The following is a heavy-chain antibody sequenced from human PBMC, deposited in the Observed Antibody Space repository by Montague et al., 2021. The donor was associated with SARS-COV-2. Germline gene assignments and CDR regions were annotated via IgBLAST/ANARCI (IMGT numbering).Heavy chain of an antibody. CDR1: GGSISSYY. CDR3: ARDSYYYDGSGHFDY. D-gene: IGHD3-22*01. Sequence: SETLSLTCTVSGGSISSYYWSWIRQPPGKGLEWIGYIYNSGSTNYNPSLKSRVTISVDTSKNQFSLKLSSVTAADTAVYYCARDSYYYDGSGHFDYWGQGTLVTVSS. J-gene: IGHJ4*02. V-gene: IGHV4-59*13. CDR2: IYNSGST.